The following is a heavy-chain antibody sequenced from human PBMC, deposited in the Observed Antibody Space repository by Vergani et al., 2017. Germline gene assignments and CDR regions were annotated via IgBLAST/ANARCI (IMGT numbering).Heavy chain of an antibody. CDR2: IYYSGST. Sequence: QVQLQESGPGLVKPSQTLSLTCTVPGGSISSGGYYWSWIRQHPGKGLEWIGYIYYSGSTYYNPSLKSRVTISVDTSKNQFSLKLSSVTAADTAVYYCAREPRLGDYPDAFDIWGQGTMVTVSS. J-gene: IGHJ3*02. V-gene: IGHV4-31*03. CDR3: AREPRLGDYPDAFDI. D-gene: IGHD4-17*01. CDR1: GGSISSGGYY.